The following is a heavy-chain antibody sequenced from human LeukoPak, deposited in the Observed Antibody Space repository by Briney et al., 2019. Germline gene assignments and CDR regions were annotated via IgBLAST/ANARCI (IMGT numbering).Heavy chain of an antibody. Sequence: ASVKVSCKASGGTFSSYTISWVRQAPGQGLEWMGRIIPILGIANYAQKFQGRVTITADKSTSTAYMELSSLRSEDTAVYYCAREWGHAGRETYYDFWSGYSDWFDPWGQGTLVTVSS. V-gene: IGHV1-69*04. CDR2: IIPILGIA. CDR1: GGTFSSYT. CDR3: AREWGHAGRETYYDFWSGYSDWFDP. J-gene: IGHJ5*02. D-gene: IGHD3-3*01.